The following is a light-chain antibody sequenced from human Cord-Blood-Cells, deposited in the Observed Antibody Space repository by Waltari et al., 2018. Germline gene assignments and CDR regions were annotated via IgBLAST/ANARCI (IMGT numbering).Light chain of an antibody. CDR3: CSYAGSYPYV. Sequence: QSALTQPRSVSGSPGQSVTISCTGTSSDVGGYNYVSWYQQHPGKAPKLMIYDVSKRPSGVPDSCSGSKSGNTASLTISGLQAEDEADYYCCSYAGSYPYVFGTGTKVTVL. CDR2: DVS. V-gene: IGLV2-11*01. CDR1: SSDVGGYNY. J-gene: IGLJ1*01.